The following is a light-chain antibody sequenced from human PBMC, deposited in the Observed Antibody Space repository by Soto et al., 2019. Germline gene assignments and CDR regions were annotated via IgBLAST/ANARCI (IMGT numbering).Light chain of an antibody. Sequence: EIVLTQSPGSLSLSPGERATLSCRASHSVSSNYLAWYQQKPGQAPRLLIYGASSRATGIPERFSGSGSGTDFILAISRLEPEDFAVYYWQQYATTPSWTFGQGTKVEIK. J-gene: IGKJ1*01. CDR2: GAS. V-gene: IGKV3-20*01. CDR3: QQYATTPSWT. CDR1: HSVSSNY.